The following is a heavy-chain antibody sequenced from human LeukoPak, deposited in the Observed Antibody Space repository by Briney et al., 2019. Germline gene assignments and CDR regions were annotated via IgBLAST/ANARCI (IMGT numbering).Heavy chain of an antibody. J-gene: IGHJ4*02. V-gene: IGHV4-39*01. CDR3: AGYASGTMRDY. Sequence: PSETLSLTCTVSGGPISSSSSSWGWIRQPPGKWLEWIGRIYSSGSTNYIPSLKRRVTISVDTSKNQVSLRLSSVTAADTAVYYCAGYASGTMRDYWGQGTLVTVSS. CDR1: GGPISSSSSS. CDR2: IYSSGST. D-gene: IGHD3-10*01.